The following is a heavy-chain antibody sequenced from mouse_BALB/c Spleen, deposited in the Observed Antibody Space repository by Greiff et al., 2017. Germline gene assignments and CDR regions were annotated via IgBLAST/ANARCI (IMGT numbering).Heavy chain of an antibody. CDR3: ARFPYDYGYAMDY. V-gene: IGHV5-17*02. CDR2: ISSGSSTI. Sequence: EVQLVESGGGLVQPGGSRKLSCAASGFTFSSFGMHWVRQAPEKGLEWVAYISSGSSTIYYADTVKGRFTISRDNPKNTLFLQMTSLRSEDTAMYYCARFPYDYGYAMDYWGQGTSVTVSS. D-gene: IGHD2-4*01. CDR1: GFTFSSFG. J-gene: IGHJ4*01.